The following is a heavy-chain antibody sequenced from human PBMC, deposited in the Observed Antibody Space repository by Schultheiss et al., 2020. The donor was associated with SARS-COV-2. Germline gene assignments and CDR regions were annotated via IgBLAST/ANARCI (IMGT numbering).Heavy chain of an antibody. CDR3: ARRQFYYYGMDV. V-gene: IGHV4-34*01. CDR2: IYHSGST. Sequence: GSLRLSCAVYGASFSSYYWSWIRQPPGKGLEWIGSIYHSGSTNYNTSLKSRVTISVDTSKNQFSLKLSSVTAADTAVYYCARRQFYYYGMDVWGQGTTVTVSS. D-gene: IGHD5-24*01. CDR1: GASFSSYY. J-gene: IGHJ6*02.